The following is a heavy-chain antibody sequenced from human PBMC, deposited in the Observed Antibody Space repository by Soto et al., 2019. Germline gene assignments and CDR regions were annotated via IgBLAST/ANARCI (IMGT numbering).Heavy chain of an antibody. CDR1: GYTFTSYG. V-gene: IGHV1-18*01. D-gene: IGHD3-10*01. CDR3: ARDRLWFGESNGDAFDI. Sequence: QVQLVQSGAEVKKPGASVKVSCKASGYTFTSYGISWVRQAPGQGLEWMGWISAYNGNTNYAQKRQGRVTMTTDTDTSTAYMELRSLRADDTAVYYCARDRLWFGESNGDAFDIWGQGTMVTVSS. J-gene: IGHJ3*02. CDR2: ISAYNGNT.